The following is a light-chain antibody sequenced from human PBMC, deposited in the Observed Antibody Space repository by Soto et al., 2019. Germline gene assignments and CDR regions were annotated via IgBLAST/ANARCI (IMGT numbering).Light chain of an antibody. CDR1: SSDVGGYNY. CDR3: SSFAGNNNLV. CDR2: EVS. Sequence: QSALTQPPSASGSPGQSVTISCTGTSSDVGGYNYVSWYQQHPGKAPKLMISEVSKRPSGVPDRFSGSKSDNTASLTVSGLQAEDEADYYCSSFAGNNNLVFGGGTKVTVL. V-gene: IGLV2-8*01. J-gene: IGLJ2*01.